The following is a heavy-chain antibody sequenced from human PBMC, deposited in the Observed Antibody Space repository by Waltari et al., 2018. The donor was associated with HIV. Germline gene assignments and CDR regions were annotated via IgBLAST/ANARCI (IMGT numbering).Heavy chain of an antibody. Sequence: QLQLQESGPGLVKPSETLSLTCAVSGGSISSSSYYWGWIRPPPGKGLEWIGSIYYSGRTYYNPSLKSRVTISVDTSKNQFSLKLSSVTAADTAVYYCARHVRSSIWFDYWGQGTLVTVSS. CDR1: GGSISSSSYY. CDR3: ARHVRSSIWFDY. CDR2: IYYSGRT. D-gene: IGHD3-10*02. J-gene: IGHJ5*01. V-gene: IGHV4-39*01.